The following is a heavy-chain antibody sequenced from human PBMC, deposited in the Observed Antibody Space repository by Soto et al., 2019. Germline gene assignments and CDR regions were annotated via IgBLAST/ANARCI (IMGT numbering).Heavy chain of an antibody. J-gene: IGHJ6*03. CDR2: ISAYNGNT. Sequence: QVQLVQSGAEVKKPGASVKVSCKASGYTFTSYGISWVRQAPGQGLEWMGWISAYNGNTNYAQKLQGRVTMTTDTSTSAAYMKLRSLSSDDTAVYYCARVYCSGGSCYLGFGWYYYYMDVWGKGTTVTVSS. CDR1: GYTFTSYG. D-gene: IGHD2-15*01. V-gene: IGHV1-18*01. CDR3: ARVYCSGGSCYLGFGWYYYYMDV.